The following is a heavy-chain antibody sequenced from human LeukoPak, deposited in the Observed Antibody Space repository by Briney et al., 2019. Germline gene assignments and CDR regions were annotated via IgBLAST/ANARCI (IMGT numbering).Heavy chain of an antibody. D-gene: IGHD3-22*01. CDR1: GFTFSSYW. CDR3: ARDVLYDSSGYYGEGTMTQH. CDR2: INRDGRST. J-gene: IGHJ1*01. Sequence: PGGSLRLSCAASGFTFSSYWMHWVRQAPGKGLVWVSRINRDGRSTSYADSVKGRFTISRDNAKSTLYLQMNSLRAEDTAVYYCARDVLYDSSGYYGEGTMTQHWGQGTLVTVSS. V-gene: IGHV3-74*01.